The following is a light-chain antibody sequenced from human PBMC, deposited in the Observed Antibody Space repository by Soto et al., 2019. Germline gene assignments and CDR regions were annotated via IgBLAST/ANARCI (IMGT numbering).Light chain of an antibody. J-gene: IGKJ4*01. V-gene: IGKV3-11*01. Sequence: EIVLTQSPVTLSLSPGERATLSCRASQSVSSRLAWYQQKPGQAPRLLIYDVSNRATGIPARFSGSGSGTDFTLTISSLEPEDFAVYYCQQYGSSPLTFGGGTKVDIK. CDR3: QQYGSSPLT. CDR2: DVS. CDR1: QSVSSR.